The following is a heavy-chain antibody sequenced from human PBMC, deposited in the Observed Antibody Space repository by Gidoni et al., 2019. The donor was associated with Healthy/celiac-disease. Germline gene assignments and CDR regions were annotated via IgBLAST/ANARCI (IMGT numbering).Heavy chain of an antibody. CDR1: GGTFSSYA. V-gene: IGHV1-69*01. CDR3: ARGSGYAAGFDAFDI. D-gene: IGHD5-18*01. Sequence: QVPLVQSGAEVTTPGSSVKVSCKASGGTFSSYAISWVRQAPGQGLEWMGGIIPFFGTANYAQKCQGRVTITADESTSTAYMELSSLRSEDTAVYYCARGSGYAAGFDAFDIWGQGTMVTVSS. CDR2: IIPFFGTA. J-gene: IGHJ3*02.